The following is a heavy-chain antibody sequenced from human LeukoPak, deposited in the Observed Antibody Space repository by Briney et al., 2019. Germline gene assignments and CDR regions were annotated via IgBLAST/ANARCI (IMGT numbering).Heavy chain of an antibody. CDR1: SGSFNDYC. J-gene: IGHJ4*02. D-gene: IGHD3-22*01. CDR2: IYSGGSA. V-gene: IGHV4-34*01. CDR3: ARGVVDYSTRSGYLSH. Sequence: PSETLSLTCAVYSGSFNDYCWIWLRQPPRRGLEWIGEIYSGGSANYDPSLTGRLAISVDPSKSQFSLKLSSLTAADTAVYFCARGVVDYSTRSGYLSHWGQGTLVTVSS.